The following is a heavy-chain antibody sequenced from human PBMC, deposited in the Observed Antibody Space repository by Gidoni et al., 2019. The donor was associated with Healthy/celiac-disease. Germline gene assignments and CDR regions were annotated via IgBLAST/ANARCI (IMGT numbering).Heavy chain of an antibody. Sequence: QVQLVQSGAEVKKPGASVKVSCKASGYTFTGYYMHWVRQAPGQGLEWMGWINPNSGGTNYAQKFQGRVTMTRDTSISTAYMELSRLRSDDTAVYYCARDLVEPTMVRGRVITYWFDPWGQGTLVTVSS. J-gene: IGHJ5*02. CDR1: GYTFTGYY. V-gene: IGHV1-2*02. CDR2: INPNSGGT. CDR3: ARDLVEPTMVRGRVITYWFDP. D-gene: IGHD3-10*01.